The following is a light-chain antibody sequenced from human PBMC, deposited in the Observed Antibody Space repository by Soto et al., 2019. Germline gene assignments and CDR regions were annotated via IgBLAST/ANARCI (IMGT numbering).Light chain of an antibody. CDR2: DVS. CDR1: SSDVGAYNY. Sequence: QSALTQPASVSGSPGQSITISCTGTSSDVGAYNYVSWYQQHPGKAPKLMIYDVSSRPSGVSNRFSGSKSGNTASLTISGLQAEDEADYYCSSYTGDSTLYVFGTGTKLTVL. V-gene: IGLV2-14*01. J-gene: IGLJ1*01. CDR3: SSYTGDSTLYV.